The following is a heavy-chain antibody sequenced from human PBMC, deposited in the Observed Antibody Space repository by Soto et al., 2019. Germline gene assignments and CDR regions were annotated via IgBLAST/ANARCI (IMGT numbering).Heavy chain of an antibody. CDR3: ASSVLVTSTMNYFDL. CDR1: GYSFSNFW. Sequence: PRGSLKISCQASGYSFSNFWIAWVRQMPGEGLEWLGIIYPDDSDTRYSPSFLGQVTISADKSIKTTYLQWSSLKASDTAIYFCASSVLVTSTMNYFDLWGQGTLVTVPS. CDR2: IYPDDSDT. V-gene: IGHV5-51*01. J-gene: IGHJ4*02. D-gene: IGHD2-8*02.